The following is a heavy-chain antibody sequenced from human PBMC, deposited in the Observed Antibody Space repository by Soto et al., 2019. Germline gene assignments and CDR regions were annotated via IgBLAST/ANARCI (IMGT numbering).Heavy chain of an antibody. CDR2: IYYSGST. V-gene: IGHV4-61*01. Sequence: SETLSLTCTVSGGSVSSGSYYWSWIRQPPGKGLEWIGYIYYSGSTNYNPSLKSRVTISVDRSKNQFSLKLSSVTAADTAVYYCASRGFGVVTDVDYWGQGTLVTVSS. J-gene: IGHJ4*02. CDR1: GGSVSSGSYY. D-gene: IGHD3-3*01. CDR3: ASRGFGVVTDVDY.